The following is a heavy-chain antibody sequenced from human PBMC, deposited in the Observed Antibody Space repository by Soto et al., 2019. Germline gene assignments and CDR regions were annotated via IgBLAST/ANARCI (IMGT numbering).Heavy chain of an antibody. CDR1: GGSITSSKHY. J-gene: IGHJ6*02. CDR3: ARDRDYGDYKGTYGVDV. Sequence: SETLSLTCTVSGGSITSSKHYWSWIRQYPGKGLEWIGYIYHSGSTYYNPSLKSRVTISVDRSKNQFSLKLSSVTAADTAVYYCARDRDYGDYKGTYGVDVWGQGTTVTVSS. D-gene: IGHD4-17*01. CDR2: IYHSGST. V-gene: IGHV4-30-2*06.